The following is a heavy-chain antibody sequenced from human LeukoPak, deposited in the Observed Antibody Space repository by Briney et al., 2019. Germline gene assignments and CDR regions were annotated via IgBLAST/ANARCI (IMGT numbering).Heavy chain of an antibody. V-gene: IGHV4-4*07. CDR1: GGSISSYY. J-gene: IGHJ4*02. D-gene: IGHD4-17*01. Sequence: SETLSLTCTVSGGSISSYYWSWIRQPAGKGLASIGRIYTSGSTNYNPSLKSRVTMSVDTSKNQFSLKLSSVTAADTAVYYCARGDDYGDSFDYWGQGTLVTVSS. CDR3: ARGDDYGDSFDY. CDR2: IYTSGST.